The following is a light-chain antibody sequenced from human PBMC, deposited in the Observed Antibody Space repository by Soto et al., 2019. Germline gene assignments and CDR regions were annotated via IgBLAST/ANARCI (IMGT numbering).Light chain of an antibody. CDR2: ETS. Sequence: QSVLTQPASVSGSPGQSVTISCTGTSSDFGSYKFVSWYQHHPGKVPKVIIYETSKRPSGVSDRFSGSKSGNTASLTISGLQPEDEAEYYCNSYSSTSFYVFGTGTKVTVL. J-gene: IGLJ1*01. CDR1: SSDFGSYKF. V-gene: IGLV2-14*02. CDR3: NSYSSTSFYV.